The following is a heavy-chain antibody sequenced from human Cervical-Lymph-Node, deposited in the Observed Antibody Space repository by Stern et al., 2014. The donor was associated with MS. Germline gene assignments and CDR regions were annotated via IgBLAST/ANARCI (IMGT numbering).Heavy chain of an antibody. CDR1: GGSFSIYY. CDR2: TNHGGST. V-gene: IGHV4-59*12. J-gene: IGHJ4*02. CDR3: AREYSSFDY. Sequence: QVQLQESGPGLVRPSETLSLTCAVSGGSFSIYYWHWIRQSPGQGLEWIGFTNHGGSTNYTPSLRTRVTISVDTSKNHFSLRLNSVTAADTGVYYCAREYSSFDYWGQGTLVTVSS. D-gene: IGHD6-13*01.